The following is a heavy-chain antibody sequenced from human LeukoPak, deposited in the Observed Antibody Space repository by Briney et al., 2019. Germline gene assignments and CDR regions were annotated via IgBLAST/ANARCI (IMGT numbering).Heavy chain of an antibody. J-gene: IGHJ4*02. CDR2: IYPADADT. V-gene: IGHV5-51*01. D-gene: IGHD2-15*01. Sequence: GESLKISCKDSGYSFTSYWIGWVRQMPGKGLEWMGIIYPADADTRYSPSFQGQVTISADNSISTAYLQWSSLKASDTAMYYCARLNMVVSSFDYWGQGTLVTVSS. CDR1: GYSFTSYW. CDR3: ARLNMVVSSFDY.